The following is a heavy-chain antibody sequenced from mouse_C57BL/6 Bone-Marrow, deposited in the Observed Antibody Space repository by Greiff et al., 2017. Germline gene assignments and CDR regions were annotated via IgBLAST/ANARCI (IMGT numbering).Heavy chain of an antibody. V-gene: IGHV2-9*01. J-gene: IGHJ1*03. CDR1: GFSLTSYG. CDR2: IWGGGST. Sequence: VKLQQSGPGLVAPSQSLSITCTVSGFSLTSYGVDWVRQPPGKGLEWLGVIWGGGSTNYNSALMSRLSISKDNSKSQVFLKMNSLQTDDTAMYYCAKHNYGSSFDWYFDVWGTGTTVTVSS. D-gene: IGHD1-1*01. CDR3: AKHNYGSSFDWYFDV.